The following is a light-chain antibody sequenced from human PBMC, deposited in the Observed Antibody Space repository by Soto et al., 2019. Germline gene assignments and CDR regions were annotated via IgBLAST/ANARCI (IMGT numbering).Light chain of an antibody. CDR2: AAS. V-gene: IGKV1-6*01. CDR1: EAIRSA. CDR3: LQDINYPWT. Sequence: AIQLTQSPSSLSASVGDRVTITCRASEAIRSALGWYQQKPGKVPKLLIYAASILQSGVPSRFSGSGSGTDFTLAISSLQPEDSATYYCLQDINYPWTFGQGTKVDIK. J-gene: IGKJ1*01.